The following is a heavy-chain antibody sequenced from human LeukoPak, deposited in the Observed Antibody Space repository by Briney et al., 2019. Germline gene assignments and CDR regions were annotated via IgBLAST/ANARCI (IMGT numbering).Heavy chain of an antibody. D-gene: IGHD3-22*01. CDR3: ARDRAYYYDSSGYHGAFDI. CDR1: GGSIISYY. Sequence: SETLSLTCTVSGGSIISYYWSWIRQPPGKGLEWIGNIDYNEITYYNPSLKSRVTISVDTSKTQLSLKLNSVTAADTAVYYCARDRAYYYDSSGYHGAFDIWGQGTLVTVPS. V-gene: IGHV4-59*12. J-gene: IGHJ3*02. CDR2: IDYNEIT.